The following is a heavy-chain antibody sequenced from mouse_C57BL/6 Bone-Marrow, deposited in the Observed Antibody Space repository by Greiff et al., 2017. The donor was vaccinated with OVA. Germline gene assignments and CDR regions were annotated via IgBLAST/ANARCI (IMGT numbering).Heavy chain of an antibody. CDR2: INPSSGYT. J-gene: IGHJ2*01. Sequence: VQLQQSGAELARPGASVKMSCKASGYTFTSYTMHWVKQRPGQGLEWIGYINPSSGYTKYNQKFKDKATLTADKSSSTAYMQLSSLTSEDSAVYYCAIRVTAGVYLDYWGQGTTLTVSS. CDR1: GYTFTSYT. D-gene: IGHD1-1*01. CDR3: AIRVTAGVYLDY. V-gene: IGHV1-4*01.